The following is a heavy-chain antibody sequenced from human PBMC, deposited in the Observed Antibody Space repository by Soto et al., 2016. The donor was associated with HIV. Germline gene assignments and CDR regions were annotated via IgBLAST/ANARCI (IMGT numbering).Heavy chain of an antibody. CDR2: ISWNSGNI. Sequence: EVQLVEAGGGLVQPGRSLRLSCTSSGFSFDEYAMHWVRQVPGKGLEWVSGISWNSGNIGYADPVKGRFTISRDNTKNSLYLQMDSLRAEDTAWYYCVKDSSGWYYFDNWGQGTLVTVSS. J-gene: IGHJ4*02. V-gene: IGHV3-9*01. D-gene: IGHD6-19*01. CDR3: VKDSSGWYYFDN. CDR1: GFSFDEYA.